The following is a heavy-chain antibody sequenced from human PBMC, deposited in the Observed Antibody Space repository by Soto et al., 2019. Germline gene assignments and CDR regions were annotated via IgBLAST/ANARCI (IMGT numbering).Heavy chain of an antibody. CDR3: ARRQYDYIWGSSRYYWFDP. Sequence: PSETLSLTCTVSGGSISSYYWGWIRQPPGKGLEWIGGIYYSGSTYYNPSLKSRVTISVDTSKNQFSLKLSSVTAADTAVYYCARRQYDYIWGSSRYYWFDPWGQGTLVTVSS. V-gene: IGHV4-39*01. CDR2: IYYSGST. J-gene: IGHJ5*02. D-gene: IGHD3-16*02. CDR1: GGSISSYY.